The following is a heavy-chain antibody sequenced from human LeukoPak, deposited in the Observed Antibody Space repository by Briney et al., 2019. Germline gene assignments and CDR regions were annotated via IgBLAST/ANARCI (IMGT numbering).Heavy chain of an antibody. CDR2: INPNSGGT. CDR3: ARDQGYNYGYYYYYMDV. V-gene: IGHV1-2*02. D-gene: IGHD5-18*01. J-gene: IGHJ6*03. CDR1: GYTFTGYY. Sequence: ASVKVSCKASGYTFTGYYIHWVRQAPGQGLEWMGWINPNSGGTNYAQKFQGRVTMTRDTSISTAYMELSRLRSDDTAVYYCARDQGYNYGYYYYYMDVWGKGTTVTISS.